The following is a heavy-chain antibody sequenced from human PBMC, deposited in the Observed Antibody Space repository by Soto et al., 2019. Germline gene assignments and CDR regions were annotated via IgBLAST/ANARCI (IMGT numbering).Heavy chain of an antibody. V-gene: IGHV3-23*01. CDR2: MSGSSSTT. D-gene: IGHD6-19*01. Sequence: GGSLRLSCATSGLTFSNYAMSWVRQAPGGGLEWVSSMSGSSSTTYYADSVRGRFTISRDNSKNTLYLHMTNLRAEDTAVYYCAKDGNWLDVFLDLWGQGTPVTV. CDR1: GLTFSNYA. J-gene: IGHJ4*02. CDR3: AKDGNWLDVFLDL.